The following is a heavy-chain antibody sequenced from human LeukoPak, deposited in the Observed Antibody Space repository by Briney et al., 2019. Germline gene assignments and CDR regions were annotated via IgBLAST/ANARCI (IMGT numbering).Heavy chain of an antibody. CDR2: IYSGGST. V-gene: IGHV3-53*04. D-gene: IGHD4-4*01. CDR3: ARDNVTTNYYYGMDV. Sequence: GGSLRLSCAASGFTVSSNYISWVRQAPGKGLEWVSVIYSGGSTYYADSVKGRFTISRHNSKNTLYLQMNSLRAEDTAVYYCARDNVTTNYYYGMDVWGQGTTVTVSS. CDR1: GFTVSSNY. J-gene: IGHJ6*02.